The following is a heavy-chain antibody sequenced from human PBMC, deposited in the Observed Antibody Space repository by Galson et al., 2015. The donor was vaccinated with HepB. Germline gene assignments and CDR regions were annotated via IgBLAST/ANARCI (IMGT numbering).Heavy chain of an antibody. J-gene: IGHJ1*01. CDR2: ISSGSSTI. V-gene: IGHV3-48*02. D-gene: IGHD2-2*01. CDR1: GFTFSSYS. CDR3: ARDNRFLGYCSSTSCYGTKYFQH. Sequence: SLRLSCAASGFTFSSYSMNWVRQAPGKGLEWVSYISSGSSTIYYADSVKGRFTISRDNAKNSLYLQMNSLRDEDTAVYYCARDNRFLGYCSSTSCYGTKYFQHWGQGTLVTVSS.